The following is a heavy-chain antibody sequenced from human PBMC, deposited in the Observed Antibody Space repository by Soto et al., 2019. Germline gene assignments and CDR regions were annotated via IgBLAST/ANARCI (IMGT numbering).Heavy chain of an antibody. Sequence: GWSLRLSCTASCFPFISYAMSWVRQTPEGGLEWVAAISGGGNDRYYADFVQGRFTFSRDNSRNILYLHMNSLRADDTAMYFCARSLFMVAPDSEPFDYWGQGTLVTVSS. CDR3: ARSLFMVAPDSEPFDY. CDR2: ISGGGNDR. J-gene: IGHJ4*02. D-gene: IGHD3-22*01. V-gene: IGHV3-23*01. CDR1: CFPFISYA.